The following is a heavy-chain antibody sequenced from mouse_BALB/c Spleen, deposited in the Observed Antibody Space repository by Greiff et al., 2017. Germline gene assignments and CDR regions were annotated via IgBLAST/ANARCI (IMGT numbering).Heavy chain of an antibody. CDR2: IDPANGNT. CDR3: ARGITTAAYAMDY. D-gene: IGHD1-2*01. Sequence: EVQLQQSGAELVKPGASVKLSCTASGFNIKDTYMHWVKQRPEQGLEWIGRIDPANGNTKYDPKFQGKATLTADTSSNTAYLQLSSLTSEDTAVYYCARGITTAAYAMDYWGQGTSVTVSS. J-gene: IGHJ4*01. CDR1: GFNIKDTY. V-gene: IGHV14-3*02.